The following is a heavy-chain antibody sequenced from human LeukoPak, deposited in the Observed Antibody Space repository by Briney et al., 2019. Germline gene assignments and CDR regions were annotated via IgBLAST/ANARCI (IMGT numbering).Heavy chain of an antibody. CDR2: IDWEDDK. V-gene: IGHV2-70*01. CDR1: GFSLRTSGMS. Sequence: SGPTLVNPTQTLTLTCAFTGFSLRTSGMSVSWIRQPPGKALEWLALIDWEDDKYYTTSLKTRLTISKDTSKNQVVLTVTNMDPVDTATYYCARIYYDTRGRYYYGMDVWGQGTTVTVSS. D-gene: IGHD3-22*01. CDR3: ARIYYDTRGRYYYGMDV. J-gene: IGHJ6*02.